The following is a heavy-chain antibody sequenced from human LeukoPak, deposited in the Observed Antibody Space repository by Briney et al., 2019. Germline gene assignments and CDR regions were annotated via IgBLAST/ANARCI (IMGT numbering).Heavy chain of an antibody. Sequence: PSETLSLTCTVSGGSVSTISHFWDWFRQPRGKGVEWIVSLSDTGTTYYNPSLESRVTMSVDTSKNQFSLKLSSVTAADTAVYYCARRDHTGRSHAWFDPWGQGTLVTVSS. CDR2: LSDTGTT. D-gene: IGHD1-14*01. J-gene: IGHJ5*02. CDR3: ARRDHTGRSHAWFDP. V-gene: IGHV4-39*01. CDR1: GGSVSTISHF.